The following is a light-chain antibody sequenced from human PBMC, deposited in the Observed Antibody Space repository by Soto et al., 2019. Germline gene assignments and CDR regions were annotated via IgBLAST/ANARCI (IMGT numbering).Light chain of an antibody. V-gene: IGLV2-23*01. CDR3: CSDAGIPL. CDR1: SSDIGTYKF. J-gene: IGLJ3*02. CDR2: EDN. Sequence: QSALTQPASVSGSPGQSITISCTETSSDIGTYKFVSWYQHHPGNAPKLMIYEDNKRPSGVSNRFSGSKSGNTASLTISGLQAEDEAHYYCCSDAGIPLFGGGTKVTVL.